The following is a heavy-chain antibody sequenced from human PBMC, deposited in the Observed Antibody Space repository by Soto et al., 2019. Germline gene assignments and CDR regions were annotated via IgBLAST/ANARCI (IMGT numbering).Heavy chain of an antibody. Sequence: QITLKESGPTLVKPTQTLTLTCNFSGFSLSTSGVGVGWIRQPPGKALEWLALIYWDDDKRYSPSLKSRLTSTKDTPKNQVVLTMTNMDPVDTATYYCVHIRYGSGLFDYWGQGTLVTVSS. D-gene: IGHD3-10*01. CDR2: IYWDDDK. CDR3: VHIRYGSGLFDY. CDR1: GFSLSTSGVG. J-gene: IGHJ4*02. V-gene: IGHV2-5*02.